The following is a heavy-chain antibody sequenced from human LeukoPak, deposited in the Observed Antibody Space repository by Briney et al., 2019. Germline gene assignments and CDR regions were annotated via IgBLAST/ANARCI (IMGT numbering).Heavy chain of an antibody. Sequence: GGSLRLSCAASGFTFSTYWMTWVRQAPGKGLEWVANIKQDGTEKHYVDSVKGRFTVSRDNAKNPLYLQMNSLRAEDTAVYYCARYRGSGGQRLDYWGQGTLVTVSS. J-gene: IGHJ4*02. CDR2: IKQDGTEK. CDR3: ARYRGSGGQRLDY. V-gene: IGHV3-7*01. D-gene: IGHD3-16*01. CDR1: GFTFSTYW.